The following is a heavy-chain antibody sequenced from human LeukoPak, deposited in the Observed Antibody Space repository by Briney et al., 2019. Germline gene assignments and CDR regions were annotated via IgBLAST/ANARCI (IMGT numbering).Heavy chain of an antibody. CDR3: ARDGGTSGYYYYYGMDV. D-gene: IGHD3-3*01. CDR2: IYYSGST. CDR1: GGSISSGGYC. V-gene: IGHV4-31*03. J-gene: IGHJ6*02. Sequence: PSQTLSLTCTVSGGSISSGGYCWSWIRQHPGQGLEWIGYIYYSGSTYYNPSLKSRVTISVDTSKNQFSLKLSSVTAADTAVYYCARDGGTSGYYYYYGMDVWGQGTTVTVSS.